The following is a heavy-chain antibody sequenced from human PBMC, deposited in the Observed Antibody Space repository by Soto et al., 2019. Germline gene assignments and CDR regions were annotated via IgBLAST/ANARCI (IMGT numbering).Heavy chain of an antibody. V-gene: IGHV4-59*01. CDR3: ARENYASSGAPFLDY. D-gene: IGHD3-22*01. CDR1: GGSISSYY. CDR2: IYYSGRT. Sequence: QVQLQESGPGLVKPSETLSLTCSVSGGSISSYYWSWIRQPPGRGLEYIGYIYYSGRTYYNPSLRSRVTISVDTSKNQLSLKLSSVTAADTAVYYCARENYASSGAPFLDYWGQGTLVTVSS. J-gene: IGHJ4*02.